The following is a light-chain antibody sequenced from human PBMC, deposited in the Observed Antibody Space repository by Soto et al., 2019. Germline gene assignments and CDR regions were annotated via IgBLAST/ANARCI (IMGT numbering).Light chain of an antibody. CDR3: QYSGSYPLT. Sequence: AVQLTQSPSSLSASVGDSVTITCRASQGISSALAWYQQRPGKAPQLLIFDASNLESGVPSRFSGSGSGTEFTPTINPLQPEDFSTYYCQYSGSYPLTFGGGTKVE. CDR1: QGISSA. J-gene: IGKJ4*01. CDR2: DAS. V-gene: IGKV1-13*02.